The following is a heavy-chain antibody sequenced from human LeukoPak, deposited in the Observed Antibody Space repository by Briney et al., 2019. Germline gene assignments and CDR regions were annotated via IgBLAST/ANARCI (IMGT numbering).Heavy chain of an antibody. CDR2: IRGSGGST. CDR1: GFTFSSYA. Sequence: GGSLRLSCAASGFTFSSYAMSWVRQAPGKGLEWVSAIRGSGGSTYYADSVKGRFTISRDNSKNTLYLQMNSLRAEDTAVYYCAKDFLFSEQWLVPVGDYWGQGTLVTVSS. V-gene: IGHV3-23*01. CDR3: AKDFLFSEQWLVPVGDY. J-gene: IGHJ4*02. D-gene: IGHD6-19*01.